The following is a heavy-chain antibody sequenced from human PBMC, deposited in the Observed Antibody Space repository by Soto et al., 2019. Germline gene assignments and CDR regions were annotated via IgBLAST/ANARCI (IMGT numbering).Heavy chain of an antibody. V-gene: IGHV3-74*02. J-gene: IGHJ6*02. D-gene: IGHD3-10*02. CDR1: EFTFSGRS. Sequence: EVQLVESGGGLVQPGGSLRLSCAASEFTFSGRSVHWVRQAPGKGLVWVSGIDKAGTASTYADSVKGRFTSSRDNAKNTVYLQKNRVGVEETAVCYCARGCFGLDVWGQGTTVTVSS. CDR3: ARGCFGLDV. CDR2: IDKAGTAS.